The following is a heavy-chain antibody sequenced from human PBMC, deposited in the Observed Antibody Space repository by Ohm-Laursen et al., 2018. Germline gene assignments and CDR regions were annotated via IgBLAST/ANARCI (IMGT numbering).Heavy chain of an antibody. J-gene: IGHJ1*01. CDR3: AKERDVSTGYALQH. CDR1: GFTFSNNW. D-gene: IGHD3-9*01. V-gene: IGHV3-23*01. CDR2: ISDSGGGT. Sequence: LSLTCAASGFTFSNNWMSWVRQAPGKGLEWVSTISDSGGGTYYADSVKGRFTISRDNSKNTLYLQMNGLRAEDTAVYYCAKERDVSTGYALQHWGQGTLVTVSS.